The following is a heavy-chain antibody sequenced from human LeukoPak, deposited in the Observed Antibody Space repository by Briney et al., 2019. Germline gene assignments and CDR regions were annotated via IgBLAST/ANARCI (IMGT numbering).Heavy chain of an antibody. CDR2: ISGSGGST. J-gene: IGHJ4*02. CDR3: ARADAAAIDY. V-gene: IGHV3-23*01. CDR1: GFTFSSYA. D-gene: IGHD2-2*01. Sequence: PGGSLRLSCAASGFTFSSYATSWVRQAPGKGLEWVSAISGSGGSTYYADSVKGRFTISRDNAKNSLYLQMNSLRAEDTAVYYCARADAAAIDYWGQGTLVTVSS.